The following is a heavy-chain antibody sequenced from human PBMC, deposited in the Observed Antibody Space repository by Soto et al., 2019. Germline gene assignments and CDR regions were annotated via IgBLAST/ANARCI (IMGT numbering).Heavy chain of an antibody. CDR3: ATDSNYDVSNSF. D-gene: IGHD3-3*01. CDR1: GCTLNNYA. J-gene: IGHJ4*02. V-gene: IGHV1-69*13. CDR2: ILPVSAPP. Sequence: SVKVSCKASGCTLNNYAINWVRQAPGQGLEWMGGILPVSAPPDYAQKFQGRVSITADHSTSTVYMELSRLKSDDTAVYFCATDSNYDVSNSFWGQGTLVTVSS.